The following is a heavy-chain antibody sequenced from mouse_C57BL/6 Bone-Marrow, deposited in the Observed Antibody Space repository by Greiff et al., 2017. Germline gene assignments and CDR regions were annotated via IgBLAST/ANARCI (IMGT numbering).Heavy chain of an antibody. J-gene: IGHJ1*03. Sequence: VQLQQSGAELVRPGTSVKMSCKASGYTFTNYWIGWAKQRPGHGLEWIGDIYPGGGYTNYNEKVKGKATLTADKSSSTAYMQFSSLTSEDSAIYYCARRITTVDWYCDVRGTGTTVTVS. CDR3: ARRITTVDWYCDV. D-gene: IGHD1-1*01. CDR2: IYPGGGYT. CDR1: GYTFTNYW. V-gene: IGHV1-63*01.